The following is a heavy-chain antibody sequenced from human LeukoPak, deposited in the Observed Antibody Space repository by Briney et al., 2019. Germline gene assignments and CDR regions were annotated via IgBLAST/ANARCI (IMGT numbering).Heavy chain of an antibody. J-gene: IGHJ4*02. CDR1: GVSISSYY. D-gene: IGHD1-26*01. CDR2: IYYSGST. V-gene: IGHV4-59*01. CDR3: ARAVRELRWAVYYFDY. Sequence: PSETLSLICTVSGVSISSYYWSWLRQPPGKGLEWIGYIYYSGSTNYNPSLKSRVTISVDTSKNQFSLKLSSVTAADTAVDYCARAVRELRWAVYYFDYWGQGTLVTVSS.